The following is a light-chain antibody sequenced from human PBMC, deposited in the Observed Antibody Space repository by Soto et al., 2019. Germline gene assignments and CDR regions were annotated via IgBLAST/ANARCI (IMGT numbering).Light chain of an antibody. CDR3: QQDETLSGT. CDR2: DAS. V-gene: IGKV1-5*01. Sequence: IRMSLSPSTLSASVGDTVTVTCRASQSVSGWLAWYQQKPGEAPKLLIYDASALPRGVPSRCSGSGSGTQYTLTSAILQQDDVTSYCCQQDETLSGTFSAGTKVDIK. CDR1: QSVSGW. J-gene: IGKJ4*02.